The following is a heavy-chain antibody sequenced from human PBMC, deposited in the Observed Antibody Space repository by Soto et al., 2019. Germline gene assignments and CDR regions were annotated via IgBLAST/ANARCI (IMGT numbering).Heavy chain of an antibody. CDR3: AKDRGVGILWFGESYHDY. CDR1: GFTFDDYA. D-gene: IGHD3-10*01. Sequence: GGSLRLSCAASGFTFDDYAMHWVRQAPGKGLEWVSGISWNSGSIGYADSVKGRFTISRDNAKNSLYLQMNSLSAEDTALYYCAKDRGVGILWFGESYHDYWGQGTLVTVSS. J-gene: IGHJ4*02. V-gene: IGHV3-9*01. CDR2: ISWNSGSI.